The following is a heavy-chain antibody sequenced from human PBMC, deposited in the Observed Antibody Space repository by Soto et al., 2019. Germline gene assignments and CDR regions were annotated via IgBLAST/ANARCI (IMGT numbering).Heavy chain of an antibody. CDR3: ARGLQYGSGDYYGVDY. V-gene: IGHV1-18*01. J-gene: IGHJ4*02. CDR1: GYTFSSYG. CDR2: IRTYNGNT. D-gene: IGHD3-10*01. Sequence: QVQLVQSGADVKKPGASVKVSCKASGYTFSSYGITWVRQAPGQGLEWMGWIRTYNGNTNYPQRLQGRVTMTTDTSTNTAYRELRSLRSDDTAVYYCARGLQYGSGDYYGVDYWGQGTLVTVSS.